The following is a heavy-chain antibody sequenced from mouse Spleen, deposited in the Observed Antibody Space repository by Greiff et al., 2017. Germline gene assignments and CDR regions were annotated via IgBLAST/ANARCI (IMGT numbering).Heavy chain of an antibody. Sequence: QVQLQQSGAELVKPGASVKLSCKASGYTFTSYWMHWVKQRPGQGLEWIGMIHPNSGSTNYNEKFKSKATLTVDKSSSTAYMQLSSLTSEDSAVYYCARGATTVEGFAYWGQGTLVTVSA. V-gene: IGHV1-64*01. CDR1: GYTFTSYW. CDR2: IHPNSGST. CDR3: ARGATTVEGFAY. J-gene: IGHJ3*01. D-gene: IGHD1-1*01.